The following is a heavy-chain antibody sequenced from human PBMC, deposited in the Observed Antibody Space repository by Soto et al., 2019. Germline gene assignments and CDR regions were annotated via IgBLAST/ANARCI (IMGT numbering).Heavy chain of an antibody. J-gene: IGHJ6*02. CDR3: AKDVGGYRPCYYYGMDV. D-gene: IGHD6-13*01. CDR1: GFTFSSYG. Sequence: QVQLVESGGGVVQPGRSLRLSCAASGFTFSSYGMHWVRQAPGKGLEWVAGISYDGSNKYYADSVKGRFTISRDNSKNTLYLQMNSPKAEDTAGYYCAKDVGGYRPCYYYGMDVWGQGTTVTASS. CDR2: ISYDGSNK. V-gene: IGHV3-30*18.